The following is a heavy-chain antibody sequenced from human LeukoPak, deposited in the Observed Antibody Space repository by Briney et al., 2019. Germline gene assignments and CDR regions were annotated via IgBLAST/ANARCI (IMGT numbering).Heavy chain of an antibody. Sequence: GRSLRLSCAASGFTFSSYAMHWVRQAPGKGLEWVAVISYDGSNKYYADSVKGRFTISRDNSKNTLYLQMNSLRAEDTAVYYRARGASGWSPLDYWGQGTLVTVSS. J-gene: IGHJ4*02. V-gene: IGHV3-30*04. CDR3: ARGASGWSPLDY. CDR2: ISYDGSNK. CDR1: GFTFSSYA. D-gene: IGHD6-19*01.